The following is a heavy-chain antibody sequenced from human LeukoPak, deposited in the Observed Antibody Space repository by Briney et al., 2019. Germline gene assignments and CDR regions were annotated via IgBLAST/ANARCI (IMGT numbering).Heavy chain of an antibody. CDR1: GFTFSSYA. D-gene: IGHD6-19*01. J-gene: IGHJ4*02. CDR2: ISGSGGST. Sequence: QTGGSLRLSCAASGFTFSSYAMSWVRQAPGKGLEWVSAISGSGGSTYYADSVKGRFTISRDNSKNTLYLQMNSLRAEDTAVYYCAKGRTGISGWSLFDYWGQGTLVTVSS. V-gene: IGHV3-23*01. CDR3: AKGRTGISGWSLFDY.